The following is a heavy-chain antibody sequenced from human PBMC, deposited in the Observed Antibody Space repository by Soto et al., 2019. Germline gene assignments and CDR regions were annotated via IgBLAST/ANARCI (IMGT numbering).Heavy chain of an antibody. CDR2: ISYRGRN. V-gene: IGHV4-31*03. Sequence: QVQLQESGPGLVKPSQPLSLTCTVSGGSISSGGSYWSWIRQHPGKGLELIGEISYRGRNYYKPYLKSRVTISLETSKNQFSLKLSSVTAADTAVYYCARVGLTPYCGGDCYSGYFDYWGQGTLVTVSS. CDR1: GGSISSGGSY. CDR3: ARVGLTPYCGGDCYSGYFDY. D-gene: IGHD2-21*02. J-gene: IGHJ4*02.